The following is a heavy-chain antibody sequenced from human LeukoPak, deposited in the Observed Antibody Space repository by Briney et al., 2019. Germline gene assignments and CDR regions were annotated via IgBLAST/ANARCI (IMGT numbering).Heavy chain of an antibody. CDR2: TYYRSKWYN. V-gene: IGHV6-1*01. CDR3: ARGWRGYSYGPLYYYYMDV. D-gene: IGHD5-18*01. CDR1: GDSVSSNSAA. J-gene: IGHJ6*03. Sequence: SQTLSLTCAISGDSVSSNSAAWNWIRQSPSRGLEWLGRTYYRSKWYNDYAVSVKSRITINPDTSKNQFSLQLNSVTPEDTAVYYCARGWRGYSYGPLYYYYMDVWGKGTTVTISS.